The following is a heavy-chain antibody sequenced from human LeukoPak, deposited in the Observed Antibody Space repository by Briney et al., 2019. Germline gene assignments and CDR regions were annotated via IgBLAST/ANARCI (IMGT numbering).Heavy chain of an antibody. V-gene: IGHV3-23*01. J-gene: IGHJ4*02. CDR1: GFTFSTYA. CDR3: AKGGWLEY. D-gene: IGHD6-19*01. Sequence: PGGSLRLTCAATGFTFSTYAMSWVRQAPGKGLEWVSALSDDGGHTYYADPVKGRFTISRDNSKNTLYLQMNRPRAEDTAVYHCAKGGWLEYWGQGTLVTVSS. CDR2: LSDDGGHT.